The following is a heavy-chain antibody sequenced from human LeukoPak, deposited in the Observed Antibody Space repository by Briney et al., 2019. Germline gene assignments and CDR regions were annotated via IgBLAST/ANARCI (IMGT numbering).Heavy chain of an antibody. D-gene: IGHD4-23*01. V-gene: IGHV3-7*01. CDR1: GFTFSTYW. CDR2: IKPDGSEK. J-gene: IGHJ4*02. Sequence: GGSLRLSCAASGFTFSTYWMSWVRQAPGEGLEWVTNIKPDGSEKYYVDSVKGRFTISRDNAKNSLYLQMNSLRAEDTAVYYCARDPRWLDYWGQGTLVTVSS. CDR3: ARDPRWLDY.